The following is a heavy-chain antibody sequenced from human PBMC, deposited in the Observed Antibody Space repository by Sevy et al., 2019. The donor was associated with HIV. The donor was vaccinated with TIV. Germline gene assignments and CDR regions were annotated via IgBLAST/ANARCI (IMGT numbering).Heavy chain of an antibody. Sequence: ASLKVSCKASGYTFTSYDINWVRQATGQGLEWMGWMNPNSGNTGYAQKFQGRVTITRNTSISTAYMELSSLRSEDTAVYYCARAVYYYDSSGYTRFFDYWGQGTLVTVSS. CDR2: MNPNSGNT. CDR1: GYTFTSYD. CDR3: ARAVYYYDSSGYTRFFDY. V-gene: IGHV1-8*03. D-gene: IGHD3-22*01. J-gene: IGHJ4*02.